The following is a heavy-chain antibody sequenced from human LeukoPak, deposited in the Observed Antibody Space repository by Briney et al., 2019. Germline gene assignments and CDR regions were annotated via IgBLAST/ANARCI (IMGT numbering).Heavy chain of an antibody. CDR3: ARGEGARDGYNYAGPFYFDY. CDR2: IYYSGST. Sequence: SETLSLTCTVSGGSISNGDHYWSWIRQHPGKGLEWIGHIYYSGSTYYNPSLKSRGIISIDTSKNQFSLKLNSMTAADTAVYYCARGEGARDGYNYAGPFYFDYWGHGTLVTVSS. D-gene: IGHD5-24*01. CDR1: GGSISNGDHY. J-gene: IGHJ4*01. V-gene: IGHV4-31*03.